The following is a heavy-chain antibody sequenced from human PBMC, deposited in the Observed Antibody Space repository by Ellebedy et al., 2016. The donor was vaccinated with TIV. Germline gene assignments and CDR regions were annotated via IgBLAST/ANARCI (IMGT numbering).Heavy chain of an antibody. CDR1: GFTFSDYW. V-gene: IGHV3-7*03. D-gene: IGHD5-12*01. CDR2: IKKDGSEK. Sequence: GESLKISCAASGFTFSDYWMKWVRQAPGKGLEWVANIKKDGSEKYYVDSVKGRFTISRDNAKNSLFLQMNSLRVEDTAVYFYARGGYGRPFDCWGQGTLVTVSS. J-gene: IGHJ4*02. CDR3: ARGGYGRPFDC.